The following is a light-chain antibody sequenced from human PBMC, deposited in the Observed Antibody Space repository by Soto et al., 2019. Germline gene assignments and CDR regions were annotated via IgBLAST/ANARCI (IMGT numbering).Light chain of an antibody. V-gene: IGLV4-69*01. Sequence: QLVLTQSPSASASLGASVKLTCTLSSGHSNYAIAWHQQQSEKGPRYLMKLNSDGSHSKGDGIPDRFSGSSSGAERYLTISSLQSEEEADYSCQPWGSGLVVFGGGTKLPVL. CDR2: LNSDGSH. CDR3: QPWGSGLVV. J-gene: IGLJ2*01. CDR1: SGHSNYA.